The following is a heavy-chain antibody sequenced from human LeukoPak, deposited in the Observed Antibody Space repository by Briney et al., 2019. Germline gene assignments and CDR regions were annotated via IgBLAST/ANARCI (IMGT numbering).Heavy chain of an antibody. D-gene: IGHD6-6*01. Sequence: GGSLRLSCAVSGFTFSTYWMSWVRQAPGKGLEWVANIKQDGSEKYYVDSVKGRFTISRDNAKNSLYLQMNSLRAEDTAVYYCASSVSSSDYWGQGTLVTVSS. V-gene: IGHV3-7*01. CDR1: GFTFSTYW. CDR3: ASSVSSSDY. J-gene: IGHJ4*02. CDR2: IKQDGSEK.